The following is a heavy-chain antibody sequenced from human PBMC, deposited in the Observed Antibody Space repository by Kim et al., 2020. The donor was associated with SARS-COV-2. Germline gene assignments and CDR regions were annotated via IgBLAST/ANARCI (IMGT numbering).Heavy chain of an antibody. J-gene: IGHJ3*02. Sequence: GGSLRLSCAASGFTFSSYAMHWVRQAPGKGLEWVAVISYDGSNKYYADSVKGRFTISRDNSKNTLYLQMNSLRAEDTAVYYCARDSPELDAFDIWGQGT. V-gene: IGHV3-30*04. D-gene: IGHD1-7*01. CDR1: GFTFSSYA. CDR3: ARDSPELDAFDI. CDR2: ISYDGSNK.